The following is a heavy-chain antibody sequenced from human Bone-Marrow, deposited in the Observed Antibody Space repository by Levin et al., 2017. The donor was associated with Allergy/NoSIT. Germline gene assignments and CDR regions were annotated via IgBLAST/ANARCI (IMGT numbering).Heavy chain of an antibody. CDR1: GFTFNTYA. V-gene: IGHV3-23*01. J-gene: IGHJ6*02. CDR2: ISNYAPHT. Sequence: GGSLRLSCAASGFTFNTYAMNWVRQAPGKGLEWVSAISNYAPHTYFADSVKGRFTLSRDSSKNTLYLQMNSLRAEDTAVYYCAKSSRMTRNFYYGVDVWGQGTTVTVSS. CDR3: AKSSRMTRNFYYGVDV. D-gene: IGHD4-11*01.